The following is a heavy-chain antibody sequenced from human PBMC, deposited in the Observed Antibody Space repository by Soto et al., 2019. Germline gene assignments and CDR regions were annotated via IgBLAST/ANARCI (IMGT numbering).Heavy chain of an antibody. Sequence: QVQLHESGPGLVKPSQTLSLICVVSGDSLRSSSYYWSWIRQYPGKVLEWIGYIYHSGSLYYKPYLRIRTTISLDTPKSQFSLNLTSVTAADTAFYYCAREKTGNDALDVWGPGTWVTVSS. J-gene: IGHJ3*01. CDR2: IYHSGSL. CDR3: AREKTGNDALDV. V-gene: IGHV4-31*11. CDR1: GDSLRSSSYY. D-gene: IGHD1-1*01.